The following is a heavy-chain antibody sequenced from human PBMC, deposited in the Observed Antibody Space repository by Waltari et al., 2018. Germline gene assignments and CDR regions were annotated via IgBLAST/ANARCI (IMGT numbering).Heavy chain of an antibody. CDR3: ARGRRWLQLSD. CDR1: SGSFSGYT. Sequence: QVQLQQWGAGLLKPSETLSLICAVYSGSFSGYTWMWIRQSPGKGLEWIGEISHSGGTNYNPSLKSRINISVDMSKNQFSLKLKSVTAADTAVYYCARGRRWLQLSDWGQGTPVTVSS. V-gene: IGHV4-34*01. CDR2: ISHSGGT. D-gene: IGHD5-18*01. J-gene: IGHJ4*02.